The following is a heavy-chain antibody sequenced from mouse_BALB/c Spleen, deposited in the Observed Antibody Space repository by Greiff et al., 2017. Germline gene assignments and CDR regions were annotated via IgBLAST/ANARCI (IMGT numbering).Heavy chain of an antibody. J-gene: IGHJ3*01. CDR1: GFNIKDTY. Sequence: EVKLMESGAELVKPGASVKLSCTASGFNIKDTYMHWVKQRPEQGLEWIGRIDPANGNTKYDPKFQGKATITADTSSNTAYLQLSSLTSEDTAVYYCAKGYGPWFAYWGQGTLVTVSA. CDR2: IDPANGNT. CDR3: AKGYGPWFAY. V-gene: IGHV14-3*02. D-gene: IGHD1-1*02.